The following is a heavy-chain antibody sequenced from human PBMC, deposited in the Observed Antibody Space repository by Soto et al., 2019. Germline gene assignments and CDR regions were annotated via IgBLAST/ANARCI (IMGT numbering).Heavy chain of an antibody. V-gene: IGHV1-69*13. CDR1: GGTFSSYA. CDR3: ARGASSGLGWFDP. J-gene: IGHJ5*02. D-gene: IGHD6-19*01. Sequence: SVKVSCKASGGTFSSYAISWVRQAPGQGLEWMGGIIPIFGTANYAQKFQGRVTITADESTSTAYMELSSLRSEDTAVYYCARGASSGLGWFDPWGQGTLVTVSS. CDR2: IIPIFGTA.